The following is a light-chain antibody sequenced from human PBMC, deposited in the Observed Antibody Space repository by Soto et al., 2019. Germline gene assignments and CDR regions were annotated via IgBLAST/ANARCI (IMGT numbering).Light chain of an antibody. CDR3: QESYSTPSVT. CDR1: QSISAY. V-gene: IGKV1-39*01. Sequence: IQMTQSPASMSACVGDRVTITCRASQSISAYLNWYQQKPGKAPKLLIYAASSLQSGVPSRFSGSGSGTDFTLTISSLQPEDFATYYCQESYSTPSVTFGPGTKADIK. CDR2: AAS. J-gene: IGKJ3*01.